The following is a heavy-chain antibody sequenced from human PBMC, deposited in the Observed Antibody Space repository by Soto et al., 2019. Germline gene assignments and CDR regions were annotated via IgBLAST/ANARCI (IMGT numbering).Heavy chain of an antibody. Sequence: GESLKISCKGSGYSFTSYWIGWVRQMPGKGLEWMGIIYPGDSDTRYSPPFQGQVTISADKSISTAYLQWSSLKASDAAMYYCARLEVVTALDAFDIWGQGTMVTVSS. V-gene: IGHV5-51*01. J-gene: IGHJ3*02. CDR1: GYSFTSYW. CDR2: IYPGDSDT. D-gene: IGHD2-21*02. CDR3: ARLEVVTALDAFDI.